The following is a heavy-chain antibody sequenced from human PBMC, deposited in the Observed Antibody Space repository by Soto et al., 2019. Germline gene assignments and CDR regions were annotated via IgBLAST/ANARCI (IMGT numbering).Heavy chain of an antibody. V-gene: IGHV3-74*01. D-gene: IGHD2-8*01. CDR3: ARFNRGAMAPDY. CDR1: GFSFSSYW. CDR2: INNYGSST. J-gene: IGHJ4*02. Sequence: EVQLVESGGGLVRPGESLRLSCAASGFSFSSYWMQWVRQTPGKGLLWVSRINNYGSSTSYADAVKGRFTIFRDNAKNTLFLQLNSLRAEDTAVYHCARFNRGAMAPDYWGQGTLVTVSS.